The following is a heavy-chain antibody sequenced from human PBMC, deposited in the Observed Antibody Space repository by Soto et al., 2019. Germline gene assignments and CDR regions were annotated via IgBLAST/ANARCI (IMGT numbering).Heavy chain of an antibody. V-gene: IGHV3-33*01. CDR2: IWYDGSNK. Sequence: PGGSLRLSCAASGFTFSSYGMHWVRQAPGKGLEWVAVIWYDGSNKYYADSVKGRFTISRDNSKNTLYLQMNSLRAEDTAVYYCAREDTAMVPFAEYFQHWGQGTLVTVSS. D-gene: IGHD5-18*01. CDR1: GFTFSSYG. CDR3: AREDTAMVPFAEYFQH. J-gene: IGHJ1*01.